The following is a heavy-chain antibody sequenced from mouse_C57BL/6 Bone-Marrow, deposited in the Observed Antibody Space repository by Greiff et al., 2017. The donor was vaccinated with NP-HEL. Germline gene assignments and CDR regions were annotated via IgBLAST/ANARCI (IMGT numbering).Heavy chain of an antibody. Sequence: EVQLQQSGAELVRPGASVKLSCTASGFNIKDDYMHWVKQRPEQGLEWIGWIDPENGDTEYASKFQGKATITADTSSNTAYLQLSSLTSEDTAVYYCTQDGNSYYFDYWGQGTTLTVSS. D-gene: IGHD2-1*01. CDR2: IDPENGDT. V-gene: IGHV14-4*01. CDR1: GFNIKDDY. J-gene: IGHJ2*01. CDR3: TQDGNSYYFDY.